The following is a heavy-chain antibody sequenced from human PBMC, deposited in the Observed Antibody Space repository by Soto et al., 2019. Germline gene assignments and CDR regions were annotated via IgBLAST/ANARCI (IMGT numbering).Heavy chain of an antibody. CDR1: GYSFISYW. V-gene: IGHV5-51*01. J-gene: IGHJ6*02. Sequence: GESLKISCKVSGYSFISYWIAWVRQMPGKGLEWMGIIYPDDADTRYSPSFLGQVTISADTSITTAYLQWSSLKASDTAMYYCAIRPYYYDSSGYDSWTMDVLGQGPTVTVSS. CDR3: AIRPYYYDSSGYDSWTMDV. CDR2: IYPDDADT. D-gene: IGHD3-22*01.